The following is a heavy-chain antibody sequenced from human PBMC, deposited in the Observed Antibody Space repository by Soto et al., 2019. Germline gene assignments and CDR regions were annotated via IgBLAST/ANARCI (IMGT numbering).Heavy chain of an antibody. Sequence: EVQLVESGGGLVQPGKSLKLSCVAIGFTFEDHAMHWIRQVPGKDLEWVAGINWNSGITGYADSVKGRFTISRDNANNSLHLEMNSLKSEDTALYYCTKGRGALTVVSNWFDPWGQGTPVTVSS. CDR1: GFTFEDHA. D-gene: IGHD3-22*01. J-gene: IGHJ5*02. CDR2: INWNSGIT. CDR3: TKGRGALTVVSNWFDP. V-gene: IGHV3-9*01.